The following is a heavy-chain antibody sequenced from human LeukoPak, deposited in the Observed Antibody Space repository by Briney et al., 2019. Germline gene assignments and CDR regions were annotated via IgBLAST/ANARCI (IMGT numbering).Heavy chain of an antibody. CDR3: ARVGHSSGWYVTPDAFDI. Sequence: SGGSLRLSCAASGFTFSSYEMNWVRQAPGKGLEWVSYISSSGSTIYYADSVKGRSTISRDNAKNSLYLQMNSLRAEDTAVYYCARVGHSSGWYVTPDAFDIWGQGTMVTVSS. J-gene: IGHJ3*02. CDR2: ISSSGSTI. D-gene: IGHD6-19*01. CDR1: GFTFSSYE. V-gene: IGHV3-48*03.